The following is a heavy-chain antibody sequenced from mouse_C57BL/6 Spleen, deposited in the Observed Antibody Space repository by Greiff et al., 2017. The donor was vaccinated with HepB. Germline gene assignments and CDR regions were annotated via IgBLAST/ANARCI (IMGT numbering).Heavy chain of an antibody. CDR2: ISDGGSYT. CDR3: ARDREYYYGSSSYFDV. Sequence: EVQLVESGGGLVKPGGSLKLSCAASGFTFSSYAMSWVRQTPEKRLEWVATISDGGSYTYYPDNVKGRFTISRDNAKNNLYLQMSHLKSEDTAMYYCARDREYYYGSSSYFDVWGTGTTVTVSS. V-gene: IGHV5-4*01. J-gene: IGHJ1*03. CDR1: GFTFSSYA. D-gene: IGHD1-1*01.